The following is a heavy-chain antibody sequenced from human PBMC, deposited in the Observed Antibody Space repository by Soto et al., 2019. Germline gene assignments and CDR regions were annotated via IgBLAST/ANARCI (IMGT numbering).Heavy chain of an antibody. J-gene: IGHJ6*02. D-gene: IGHD6-19*01. CDR1: GGSINVYY. CDR2: IYYSGST. V-gene: IGHV4-59*01. CDR3: ARDRRAVAAYYYYYGMDV. Sequence: SETLSLTCTVSGGSINVYYWSWIRQPPGKGLEWVGYIYYSGSTNYNPSLKSRVTISVDTSKNQFSLKLSSVTAADTAVYYCARDRRAVAAYYYYYGMDVWGQGTTVTVSS.